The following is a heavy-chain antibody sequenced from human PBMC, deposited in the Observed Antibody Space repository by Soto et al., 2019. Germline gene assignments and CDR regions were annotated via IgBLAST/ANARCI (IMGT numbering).Heavy chain of an antibody. J-gene: IGHJ4*02. CDR1: GGSISSSSYY. CDR2: IYYSGST. Sequence: SETLSLTCTVSGGSISSSSYYWGWIRQPPGKGLEWIGSIYYSGSTYYNPSLKSRVTISVDTSKNQFSLKLSSVTAADTAVYYCARSAYCGGDCYFAFRLQRSIFYDYWGQGTLVTVSS. CDR3: ARSAYCGGDCYFAFRLQRSIFYDY. D-gene: IGHD2-21*02. V-gene: IGHV4-39*01.